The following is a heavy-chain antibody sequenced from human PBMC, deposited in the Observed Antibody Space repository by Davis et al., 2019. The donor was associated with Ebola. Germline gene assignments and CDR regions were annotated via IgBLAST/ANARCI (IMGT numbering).Heavy chain of an antibody. Sequence: AASVKVSCKASGYTLTNYGVTWVRQAPGQGLEWVGWISGYNGQTRYAQKVQGRVTMTTDTSTNTAYMDLESLRSDDTAVYYCARDRYAAYGTHVFFYYAVDVWGQGTTVAVS. V-gene: IGHV1-18*04. J-gene: IGHJ6*02. CDR3: ARDRYAAYGTHVFFYYAVDV. D-gene: IGHD5-12*01. CDR1: GYTLTNYG. CDR2: ISGYNGQT.